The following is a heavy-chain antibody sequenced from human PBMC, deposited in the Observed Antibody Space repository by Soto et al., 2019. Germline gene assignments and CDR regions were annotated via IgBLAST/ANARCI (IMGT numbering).Heavy chain of an antibody. Sequence: SETLSLTCTVSGGSISSYYWSWIGQPPGKGLEWIGYVYYSGSTNYNPSLKSRVTISVDTSKNQFSLKLSSVTAADTAVYYCATMGTPATGLYFFDYWGQGSLVTVSS. CDR3: ATMGTPATGLYFFDY. CDR1: GGSISSYY. V-gene: IGHV4-59*01. J-gene: IGHJ4*02. CDR2: VYYSGST. D-gene: IGHD2-15*01.